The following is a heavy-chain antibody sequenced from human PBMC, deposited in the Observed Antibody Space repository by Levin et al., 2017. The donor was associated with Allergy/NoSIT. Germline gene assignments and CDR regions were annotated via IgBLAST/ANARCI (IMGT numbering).Heavy chain of an antibody. CDR1: GFTFSNAW. V-gene: IGHV3-15*01. CDR3: TTVGALWFGELSTLDAFDI. J-gene: IGHJ3*02. Sequence: LSLTCAASGFTFSNAWMSWVRQAPGKGLEWVGRIKSKTDGGTTDYAAPVKGRFIISRDDSKNTLYLHMNSLKTEDTAVYYCTTVGALWFGELSTLDAFDIWGQGTMVTVSS. CDR2: IKSKTDGGTT. D-gene: IGHD3-10*01.